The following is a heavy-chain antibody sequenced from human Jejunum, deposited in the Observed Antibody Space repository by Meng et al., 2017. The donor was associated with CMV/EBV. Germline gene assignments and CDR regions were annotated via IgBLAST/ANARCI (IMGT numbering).Heavy chain of an antibody. Sequence: LSCATSGFTFDTYGMSWVRQAPGEGLEWVSSISISSYTYYADPVKGRFTISRDNAKNSLYLQMNSLRAEDTAVYYCARVVKGGNYLEYWGQGTLVTVSS. J-gene: IGHJ4*02. CDR3: ARVVKGGNYLEY. V-gene: IGHV3-21*01. D-gene: IGHD4-23*01. CDR1: GFTFDTYG. CDR2: ISISSYT.